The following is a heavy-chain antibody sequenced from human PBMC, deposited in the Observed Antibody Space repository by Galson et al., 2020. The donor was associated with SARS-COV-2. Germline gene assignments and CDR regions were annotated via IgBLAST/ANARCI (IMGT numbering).Heavy chain of an antibody. D-gene: IGHD3-22*01. J-gene: IGHJ6*03. V-gene: IGHV3-33*06. Sequence: GESLKISCAASGFTFSSYGMHWVRQAPGKGLEWVAVIWYDGSNKYYADSVKGRFTISRDNSKNTLYLQMNSLRAEDTAVYYCAKDRGYYDSSGYYPYYMDVWGKGTTVTVSS. CDR3: AKDRGYYDSSGYYPYYMDV. CDR1: GFTFSSYG. CDR2: IWYDGSNK.